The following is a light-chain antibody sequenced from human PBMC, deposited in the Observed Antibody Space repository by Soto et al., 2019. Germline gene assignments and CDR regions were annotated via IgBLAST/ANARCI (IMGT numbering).Light chain of an antibody. CDR2: DVS. J-gene: IGKJ1*01. CDR3: QQYYRYPWT. Sequence: DIQMTQSPTTLSASLGDRVTITCRASQIVSNVLAWFQQKPGKGPELLIYDVSNLQSGVPSRFRGSGSGTEFTLTISSLQPDDFEVYYCQQYYRYPWTFGQGTKVDIK. V-gene: IGKV1-5*01. CDR1: QIVSNV.